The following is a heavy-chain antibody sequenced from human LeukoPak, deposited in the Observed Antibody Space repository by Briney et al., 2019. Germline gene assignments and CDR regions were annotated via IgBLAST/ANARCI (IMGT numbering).Heavy chain of an antibody. V-gene: IGHV4-39*07. Sequence: PSETLSLTCTVSGGSISTSNYYWGWIRQPPGKGLEWIGNIFYSGSTYYNPSLKSRVTISVDTSKNQFSLKLSSVTAADTAVYYCARVVGAVAGTPRWFDPWGQGTLVTVSS. J-gene: IGHJ5*02. CDR1: GGSISTSNYY. CDR2: IFYSGST. D-gene: IGHD6-19*01. CDR3: ARVVGAVAGTPRWFDP.